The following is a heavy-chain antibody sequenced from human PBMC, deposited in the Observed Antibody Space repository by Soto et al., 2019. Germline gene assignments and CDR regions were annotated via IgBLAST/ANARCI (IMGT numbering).Heavy chain of an antibody. CDR1: GYTFTSFG. J-gene: IGHJ4*02. CDR3: ARSSRITGLDY. V-gene: IGHV1-18*01. D-gene: IGHD1-20*01. CDR2: ISGYDGNT. Sequence: ASVKVSCKASGYTFTSFGFSWVRQAPGQGLEWMGWISGYDGNTNYAQKFQGRVTMTRVTMTTDTSTSTAYMELRSLISDDTAVNYCARSSRITGLDYWGQGTLVTVSS.